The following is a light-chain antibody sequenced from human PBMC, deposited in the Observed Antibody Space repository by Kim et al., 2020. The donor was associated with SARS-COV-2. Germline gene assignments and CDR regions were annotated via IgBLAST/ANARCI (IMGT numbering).Light chain of an antibody. V-gene: IGLV1-47*01. Sequence: GQRVTISCYGSTSNIGSNYVYWYQQLPGTAPKLLIYRNNQRPSGVPDRFSGSKSATSASLAISGLRSEDEADYYCAAWDDSLSGVVFGGGTQLTVL. J-gene: IGLJ2*01. CDR1: TSNIGSNY. CDR3: AAWDDSLSGVV. CDR2: RNN.